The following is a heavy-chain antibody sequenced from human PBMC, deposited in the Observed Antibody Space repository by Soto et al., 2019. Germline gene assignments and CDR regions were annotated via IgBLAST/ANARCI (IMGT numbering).Heavy chain of an antibody. CDR2: IYSDDNT. CDR3: ARDWNGDKYFDF. Sequence: DVQLVKSGGGLIQPGGSLRLSCAASGITATNGHMNWVSQAPGKGLEWVSVIYSDDNTNYADAVKGRFTISRDTSKNTVYLQMNSLRAEDTAVYYCARDWNGDKYFDFWDQGSLVTVSS. J-gene: IGHJ4*02. V-gene: IGHV3-53*01. D-gene: IGHD4-17*01. CDR1: GITATNGH.